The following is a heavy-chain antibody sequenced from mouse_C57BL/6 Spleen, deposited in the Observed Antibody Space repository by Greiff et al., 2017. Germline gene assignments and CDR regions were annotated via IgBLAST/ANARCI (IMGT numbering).Heavy chain of an antibody. Sequence: QVQLKQSGAELVRPGASVTLSCKASGYTFTDYEMHWVKQTPVHGLEWIGAIDPETGGTAYNQKFKGKAILTADKSSSTAYMELRSLTSEDSAVYYGTRSLYDYDNYFDYWGQGTTLTVSS. CDR2: IDPETGGT. D-gene: IGHD2-4*01. J-gene: IGHJ2*01. V-gene: IGHV1-15*01. CDR3: TRSLYDYDNYFDY. CDR1: GYTFTDYE.